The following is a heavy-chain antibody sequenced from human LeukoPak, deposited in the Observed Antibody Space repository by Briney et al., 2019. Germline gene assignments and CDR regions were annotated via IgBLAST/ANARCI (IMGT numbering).Heavy chain of an antibody. CDR3: ARTRDSGSYYNAFDI. V-gene: IGHV4-39*07. CDR1: GGSISSSSYY. D-gene: IGHD1-26*01. CDR2: IYYSGST. J-gene: IGHJ3*02. Sequence: KPSETLSLTCTVSGGSISSSSYYWGWIRQPPGKGLEWIGSIYYSGSTYYNPSLKSRVTISVDTSKNQFSLKLSSVTAADTAVYYCARTRDSGSYYNAFDIWGQGTPVTVSS.